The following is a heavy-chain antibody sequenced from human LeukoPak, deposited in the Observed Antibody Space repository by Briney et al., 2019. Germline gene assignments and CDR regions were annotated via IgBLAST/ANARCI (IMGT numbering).Heavy chain of an antibody. V-gene: IGHV4-4*07. CDR1: GGSISSYY. CDR3: ARGGGVKSITGTHFDY. D-gene: IGHD1-20*01. Sequence: SETLSLTCTVSGGSISSYYWSWIRQPAGKGLEWIGRIYTSGSTNYNPPLKSRVTMSVDTSKNQFSLKLSSVTAADTAVYYCARGGGVKSITGTHFDYWGQGTLVTVSS. CDR2: IYTSGST. J-gene: IGHJ4*02.